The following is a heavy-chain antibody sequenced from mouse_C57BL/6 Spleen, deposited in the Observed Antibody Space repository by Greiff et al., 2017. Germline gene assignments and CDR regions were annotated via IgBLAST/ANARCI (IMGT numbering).Heavy chain of an antibody. CDR1: GFTFSSYG. D-gene: IGHD1-1*01. Sequence: EVQVVESGGDLVKLGGSLKLSCAASGFTFSSYGMSWVRQTPDKRLEWVATISSGGSYTYYPDSVKGRFTISRDNAKNTLYLQMSSLKSEDTAMYYCAREGITTVPFDYWGQGTTLTVSS. J-gene: IGHJ2*01. V-gene: IGHV5-6*01. CDR2: ISSGGSYT. CDR3: AREGITTVPFDY.